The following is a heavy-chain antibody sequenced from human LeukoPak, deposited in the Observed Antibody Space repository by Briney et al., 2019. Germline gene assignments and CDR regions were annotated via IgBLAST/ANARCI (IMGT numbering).Heavy chain of an antibody. CDR1: GFTFSSYT. V-gene: IGHV3-21*01. J-gene: IGHJ4*02. Sequence: KPGGSLRLSCAASGFTFSSYTMSWVRQAPGKGLEWVSSMSSSSSYIYYADSVKGRFTISRDNAKNSLYLQMNSLRAEDTAVYYCAREDTYYNILTGYNLYYFDYWGQGTLVTVSS. D-gene: IGHD3-9*01. CDR2: MSSSSSYI. CDR3: AREDTYYNILTGYNLYYFDY.